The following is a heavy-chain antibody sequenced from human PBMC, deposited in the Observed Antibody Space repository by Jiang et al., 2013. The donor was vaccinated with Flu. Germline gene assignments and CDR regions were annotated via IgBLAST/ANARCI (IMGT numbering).Heavy chain of an antibody. D-gene: IGHD3-3*01. Sequence: VQLVESGGGLVQPGGSLRLSCAASGFTVSSNYMSWVRQAPGKGLEWVSVIYSGGSTYYADSVKGRFTISRDNSKNTLYLQMNSLRAEDTAVYYCARVRLGAYYDGYYFDYVGPGNPGPPSP. CDR2: IYSGGST. CDR3: ARVRLGAYYDGYYFDY. V-gene: IGHV3-66*02. CDR1: GFTVSSNY. J-gene: IGHJ4*02.